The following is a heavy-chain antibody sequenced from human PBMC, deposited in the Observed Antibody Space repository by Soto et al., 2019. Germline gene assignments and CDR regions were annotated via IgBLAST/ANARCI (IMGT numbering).Heavy chain of an antibody. V-gene: IGHV1-18*04. Sequence: QLQLVQSAAEVKKPGASVRVSCKASGYPFSKYGISWIRQAPEQGLEWMGWIKVDSGYTNSAKKFQGRVTMTADTSSDLAFMELRSLRLDDTSVYFCASSNATEFDSWGQGTLVSVSS. CDR3: ASSNATEFDS. D-gene: IGHD1-26*01. J-gene: IGHJ5*01. CDR1: GYPFSKYG. CDR2: IKVDSGYT.